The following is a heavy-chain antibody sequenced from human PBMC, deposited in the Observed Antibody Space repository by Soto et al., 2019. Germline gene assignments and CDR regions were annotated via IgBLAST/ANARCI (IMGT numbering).Heavy chain of an antibody. CDR3: ARGMYGDY. J-gene: IGHJ4*02. D-gene: IGHD2-8*01. CDR1: GYTFTSYG. CDR2: TSAHNGNT. V-gene: IGHV1-18*01. Sequence: QVHLVQSGAEVKKPGASVKVSCKASGYTFTSYGITWVRQAPGQGLEWMGWTSAHNGNTDYAQKLQGRVIVTRDTSTSTAYMELRSLISADTAVYYCARGMYGDYWGQGALVTVSS.